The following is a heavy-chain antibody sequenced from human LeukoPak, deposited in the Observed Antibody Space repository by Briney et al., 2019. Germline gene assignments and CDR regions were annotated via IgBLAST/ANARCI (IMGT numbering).Heavy chain of an antibody. J-gene: IGHJ4*02. Sequence: SETLSLTCNVSGASISSYYWSWIRQPPGKGLEWIGYTYYSGSTNYNPSLQSRVTISVDTSKNQFSLKLTSVAAADTAVYYCARDGVITFGGVIGYFDYWGQGALVTVSS. D-gene: IGHD3-16*02. CDR2: TYYSGST. CDR3: ARDGVITFGGVIGYFDY. V-gene: IGHV4-59*01. CDR1: GASISSYY.